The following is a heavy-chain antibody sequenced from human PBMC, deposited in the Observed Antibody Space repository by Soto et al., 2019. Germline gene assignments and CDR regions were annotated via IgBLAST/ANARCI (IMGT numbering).Heavy chain of an antibody. D-gene: IGHD5-12*01. V-gene: IGHV4-59*01. CDR3: ARERYSGYVTR. J-gene: IGHJ4*02. CDR1: GGSISSYY. CDR2: IYYSGST. Sequence: SETLSLTCTVSGGSISSYYWSWIRQPPGKGLEWIGYIYYSGSTNYNPSLKSRVTISVDTSKNQFSLKLSSVTAADTAVYYCARERYSGYVTRWGQGTLVTVSS.